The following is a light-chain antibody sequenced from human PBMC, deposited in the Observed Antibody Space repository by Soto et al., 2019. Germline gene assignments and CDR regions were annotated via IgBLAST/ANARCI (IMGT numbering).Light chain of an antibody. CDR2: KAS. CDR1: QNLNGW. Sequence: DIQVTQSPSSLSASVGDRATITCRASQNLNGWLAWYQQTPGKAPKLLIYKASKLASGVPARFSGSGSGTDYTLTISCLQPEDFAVYYCQQYSNYPVFTFGQGTRLESK. CDR3: QQYSNYPVFT. V-gene: IGKV1-5*03. J-gene: IGKJ2*01.